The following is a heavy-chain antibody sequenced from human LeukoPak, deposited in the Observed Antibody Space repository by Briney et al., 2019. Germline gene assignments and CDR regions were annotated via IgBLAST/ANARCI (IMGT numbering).Heavy chain of an antibody. V-gene: IGHV3-23*01. CDR2: ISGSGGST. CDR3: AKDRTAVAGGFDY. J-gene: IGHJ4*02. CDR1: GFTFSSYA. D-gene: IGHD6-19*01. Sequence: GGSLRLSCAASGFTFSSYAMSWVRQAPGKGLEWVSAISGSGGSTYYADSVKGRSTISRDNSKNTLYQQMNSLRAEDTAVYYCAKDRTAVAGGFDYWGQGTLVTVSS.